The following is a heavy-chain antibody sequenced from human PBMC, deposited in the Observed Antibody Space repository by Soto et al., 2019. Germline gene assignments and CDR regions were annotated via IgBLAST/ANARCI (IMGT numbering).Heavy chain of an antibody. CDR1: GFTFSSYA. Sequence: GGSLRLSCAASGFTFSSYAMSWVRQAPGKGLEWVSAISGSGGSTYYADSVKGRFTISRDNSKNTLYLQMNSLRAEDTAVYYCAKGEQVLLWFGEDYWGQGTLVTVSS. CDR2: ISGSGGST. D-gene: IGHD3-10*01. V-gene: IGHV3-23*01. J-gene: IGHJ4*02. CDR3: AKGEQVLLWFGEDY.